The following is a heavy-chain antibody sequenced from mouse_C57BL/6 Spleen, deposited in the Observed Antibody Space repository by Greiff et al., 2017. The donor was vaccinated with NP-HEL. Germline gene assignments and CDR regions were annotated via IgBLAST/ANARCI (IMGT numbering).Heavy chain of an antibody. CDR2: IIPNNGGT. CDR1: GYTFTDYY. D-gene: IGHD2-4*01. J-gene: IGHJ2*01. V-gene: IGHV1-26*01. Sequence: EVQLQQSGPELVKPGASVKISCKASGYTFTDYYMNWVKQSLGKSLEWIGDIIPNNGGTSYNQKFKGKATLTVDKSSSTAYMELRSLTSEDSAVYYCARYDYGYFDYWGQGTTLTVSS. CDR3: ARYDYGYFDY.